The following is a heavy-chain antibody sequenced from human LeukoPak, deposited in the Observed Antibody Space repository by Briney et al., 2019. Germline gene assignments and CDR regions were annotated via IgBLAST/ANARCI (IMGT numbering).Heavy chain of an antibody. D-gene: IGHD1-26*01. CDR3: ARPTNSGGDAFDI. Sequence: SETLSLTCTVSGGSISSHYWSWIRQPPRKGLEWIGYIYYGGSTNYNPSLKSRVTISVDTSKNQFSLKLSSVTAADTAVYYCARPTNSGGDAFDIWGQGTMVTVSS. CDR1: GGSISSHY. CDR2: IYYGGST. V-gene: IGHV4-59*11. J-gene: IGHJ3*02.